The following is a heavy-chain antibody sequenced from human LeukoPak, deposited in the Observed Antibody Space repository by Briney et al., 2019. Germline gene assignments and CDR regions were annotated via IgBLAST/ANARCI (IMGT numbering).Heavy chain of an antibody. Sequence: GGSLRLSCAASGFTVSSNYMSWVRQAPGKGLEWVSVIYSGGSTYYADSVKGRFTTSRDNSKNTLYLHINSLRAEDTAVYYCVKDNPLDYWGQGTLVIVSS. V-gene: IGHV3-53*05. J-gene: IGHJ4*02. CDR3: VKDNPLDY. CDR1: GFTVSSNY. D-gene: IGHD1-14*01. CDR2: IYSGGST.